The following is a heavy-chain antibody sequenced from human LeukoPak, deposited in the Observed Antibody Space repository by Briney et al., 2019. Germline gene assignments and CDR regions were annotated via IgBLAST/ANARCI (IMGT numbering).Heavy chain of an antibody. CDR3: ARVSIVGNFDY. CDR1: GGSISNYY. Sequence: PSETLSLTCTVFGGSISNYYWSWIRQPAGKGLEWIGRIYTNGSTDYNPSLKSRVTMSVDTSKNQFSLKLSSVTAADTAVYYCARVSIVGNFDYWGQGTLVSVSS. CDR2: IYTNGST. D-gene: IGHD2-21*01. V-gene: IGHV4-4*07. J-gene: IGHJ4*02.